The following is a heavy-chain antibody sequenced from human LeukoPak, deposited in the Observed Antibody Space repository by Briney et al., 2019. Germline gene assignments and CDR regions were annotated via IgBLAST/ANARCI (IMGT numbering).Heavy chain of an antibody. V-gene: IGHV3-30-3*01. CDR2: ISYDGSNK. CDR1: GFTFSSYA. Sequence: GRSLRLSCAASGFTFSSYAMQWVRQAPGKGLEWVAVISYDGSNKYYADSVKGRFTISRDNSKNTLYLQMNSLRAEDTAVYYCARAAGGYSTSRFDYWGQGTLVTVSS. D-gene: IGHD5-12*01. CDR3: ARAAGGYSTSRFDY. J-gene: IGHJ4*02.